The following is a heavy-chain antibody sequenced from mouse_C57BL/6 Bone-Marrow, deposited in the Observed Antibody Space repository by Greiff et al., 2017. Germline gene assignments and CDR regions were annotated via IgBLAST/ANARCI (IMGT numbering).Heavy chain of an antibody. J-gene: IGHJ3*01. CDR2: INPGSGGT. CDR1: GYAFTHYL. D-gene: IGHD4-1*01. CDR3: ARARCWDSWFAY. Sequence: VQLQQSGAELVRPGPSVKVSCKASGYAFTHYLIEWVKQRPGQGLEWIGVINPGSGGTNYNEKFKGKATLTADNSSSTAYMQLSSLTSEDSAVYVCARARCWDSWFAYWGRGTLVTVSA. V-gene: IGHV1-54*01.